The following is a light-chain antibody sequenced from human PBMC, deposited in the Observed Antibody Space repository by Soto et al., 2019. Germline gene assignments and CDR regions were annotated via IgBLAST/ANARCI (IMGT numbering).Light chain of an antibody. CDR1: QSISSY. Sequence: DIQMTQSPSSLSASVGDRVTITCRASQSISSYLNWYQQKPGQAPKLLIYAASSLQSGVPSRFSGSGSGTDFTLTISSLQPEDFATYYCQQSYSNPRTFGQGTKLEIK. CDR2: AAS. CDR3: QQSYSNPRT. J-gene: IGKJ2*01. V-gene: IGKV1-39*01.